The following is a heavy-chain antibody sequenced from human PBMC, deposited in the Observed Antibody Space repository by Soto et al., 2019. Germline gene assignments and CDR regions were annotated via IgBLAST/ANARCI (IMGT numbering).Heavy chain of an antibody. D-gene: IGHD6-13*01. Sequence: SETLSLTCTVSGGSISSSSYYWGWIRQPPGKGLGWIGSIYYSGSTYYNPSLKSRVTISVDTSKNQFSLKLSSVTAADTAVYYCARHSGSSWSYYYYYGMDVWGQGTTVS. V-gene: IGHV4-39*01. CDR1: GGSISSSSYY. J-gene: IGHJ6*02. CDR2: IYYSGST. CDR3: ARHSGSSWSYYYYYGMDV.